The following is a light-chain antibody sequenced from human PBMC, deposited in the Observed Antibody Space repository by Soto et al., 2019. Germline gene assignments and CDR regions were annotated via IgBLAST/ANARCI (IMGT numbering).Light chain of an antibody. CDR3: QQYGSSPLT. J-gene: IGKJ4*01. V-gene: IGKV3-11*01. CDR2: YMS. CDR1: QYVGSR. Sequence: EIVLTQSPATLSSSPGETATLSCRASQYVGSRLAWYQHKPGQAPRLLIYYMSKRATGIPARFSGSGSGTDFTLTISSLAPDDFAVYYCQQYGSSPLTFGGGTKVEIK.